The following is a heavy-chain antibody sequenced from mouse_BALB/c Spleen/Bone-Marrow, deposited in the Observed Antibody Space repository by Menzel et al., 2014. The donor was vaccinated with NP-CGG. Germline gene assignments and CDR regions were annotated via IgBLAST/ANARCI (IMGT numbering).Heavy chain of an antibody. V-gene: IGHV1S82*01. J-gene: IGHJ2*01. CDR3: ARRERTGKNC. CDR1: GYSFTSYW. CDR2: IHPSDSET. D-gene: IGHD4-1*01. Sequence: QVQLQQSGAELVRPGASVKLSCKASGYSFTSYWMNWVKQRPGQGLEWIGMIHPSDSETRLNQKFKDKATLTVDKSSSEAYLQLCRPASGEPVVYYCARRERTGKNCWGQDSPLTVSS.